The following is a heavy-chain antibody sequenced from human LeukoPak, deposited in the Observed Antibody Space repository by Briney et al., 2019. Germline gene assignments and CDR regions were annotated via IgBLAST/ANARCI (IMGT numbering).Heavy chain of an antibody. CDR1: GYTFTGYY. CDR2: INPNSGGT. V-gene: IGHV1-2*02. CDR3: ARDPFCSSTSCYSYYYYGMDV. D-gene: IGHD2-2*01. J-gene: IGHJ6*02. Sequence: ASVKVSCKASGYTFTGYYVHWVRQAPGQGLEWMGWINPNSGGTNYAQKFQGRVTMTRDTSISTAYMELSRLRSDDTAVYYCARDPFCSSTSCYSYYYYGMDVWGQGTTVTVSS.